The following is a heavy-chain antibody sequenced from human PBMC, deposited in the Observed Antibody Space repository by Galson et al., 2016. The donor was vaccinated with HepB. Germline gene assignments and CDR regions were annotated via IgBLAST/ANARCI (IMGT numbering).Heavy chain of an antibody. V-gene: IGHV1-69*04. CDR2: IVPILDIV. Sequence: SVKVSCKASGGTFSGFTFSWVRQAPGQGLEWMGRIVPILDIVNLAQRFQGRVAMTADKSTDTAYMGLSSLRSEDTAVYYCARDRDTRSGWYYFDYWGQGTLVAVSS. D-gene: IGHD6-19*01. J-gene: IGHJ4*02. CDR1: GGTFSGFT. CDR3: ARDRDTRSGWYYFDY.